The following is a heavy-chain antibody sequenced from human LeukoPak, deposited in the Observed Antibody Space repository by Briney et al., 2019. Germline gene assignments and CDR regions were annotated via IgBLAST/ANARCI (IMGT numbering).Heavy chain of an antibody. V-gene: IGHV4-59*08. J-gene: IGHJ4*02. D-gene: IGHD6-19*01. CDR2: ICCGGST. CDR1: GASISHNY. CDR3: ARHPPGSASGWHSLDF. Sequence: SETLSLTCTVSGASISHNYWSWIRQPPGMGLEWLGYICCGGSTNYNPSLSSRVTISEDTSKNQFSLSLSSVTAADTAVYYCARHPPGSASGWHSLDFWGQGALVTVSS.